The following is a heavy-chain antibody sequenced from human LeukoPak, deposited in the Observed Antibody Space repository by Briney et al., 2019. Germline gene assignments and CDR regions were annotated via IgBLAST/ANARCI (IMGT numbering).Heavy chain of an antibody. Sequence: IPGGSLRLSCAVSGFIFSNVWMSWVRQAPGKGLEWVGRIKSKTDGGTTDYAAPVKGRFTISRDDSKNTLYLQLNSLNTADTAVYYCTTDPRNGYYFDYWGQGTLVTVSS. D-gene: IGHD1-1*01. CDR2: IKSKTDGGTT. CDR1: GFIFSNVW. V-gene: IGHV3-15*01. J-gene: IGHJ4*02. CDR3: TTDPRNGYYFDY.